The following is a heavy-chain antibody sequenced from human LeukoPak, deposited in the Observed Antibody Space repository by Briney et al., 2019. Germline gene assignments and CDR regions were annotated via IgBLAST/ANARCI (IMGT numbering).Heavy chain of an antibody. V-gene: IGHV3-7*03. CDR2: INQGGSEK. CDR3: VRGRGWLDS. J-gene: IGHJ5*01. CDR1: GFTFSVYW. Sequence: GGSLRLSCLGSGFTFSVYWMTWVRQAPGKGLEWVANINQGGSEKEYVESVKGRFIISRDNAKNSLCLQMNSLRGEDTAVYYCVRGRGWLDSWGQGTLVTVSS. D-gene: IGHD3-10*01.